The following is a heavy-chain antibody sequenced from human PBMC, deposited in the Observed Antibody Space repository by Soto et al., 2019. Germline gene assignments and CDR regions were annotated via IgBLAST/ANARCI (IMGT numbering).Heavy chain of an antibody. Sequence: QVQLQESGPGLVKPSETLSLTCTVSGGSISSYYWSWIRQPAGKGLEWIGRIYTSGSTNYNPSLKSLVTMSVDTSKNQFSLKLSSVTDAATAVYYCARTLERELPGSLDPWGQGTLVTVSS. V-gene: IGHV4-4*07. CDR3: ARTLERELPGSLDP. D-gene: IGHD1-26*01. J-gene: IGHJ5*02. CDR2: IYTSGST. CDR1: GGSISSYY.